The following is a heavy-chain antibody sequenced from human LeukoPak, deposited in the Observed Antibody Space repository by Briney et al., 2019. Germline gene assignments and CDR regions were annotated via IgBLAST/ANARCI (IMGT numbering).Heavy chain of an antibody. J-gene: IGHJ4*02. D-gene: IGHD5-18*01. CDR3: ASKRGYSYGLDY. CDR1: GGTFSSYA. CDR2: IIPIFATA. V-gene: IGHV1-69*13. Sequence: SVKVSCKASGGTFSSYAISWVRQAPGQGLEWMGGIIPIFATANYAQKFQGRVTITADESTSTGYMELSSLRSEDTAVYYCASKRGYSYGLDYWGQGTLVTVSS.